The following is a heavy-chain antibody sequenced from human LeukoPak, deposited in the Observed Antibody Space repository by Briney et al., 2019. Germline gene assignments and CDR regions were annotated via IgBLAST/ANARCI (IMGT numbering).Heavy chain of an antibody. J-gene: IGHJ4*02. D-gene: IGHD6-13*01. CDR3: AKQQGIAAAGTDY. V-gene: IGHV3-21*04. Sequence: PGGSLRLSCAASGFTFSSYSMNWVRQAPGKGLEWVSSISSSSSYIYYADSVKGRFTISRDNAKNSLYLQMNSLRAEDTAVYYCAKQQGIAAAGTDYWGQGTLVTVSS. CDR2: ISSSSSYI. CDR1: GFTFSSYS.